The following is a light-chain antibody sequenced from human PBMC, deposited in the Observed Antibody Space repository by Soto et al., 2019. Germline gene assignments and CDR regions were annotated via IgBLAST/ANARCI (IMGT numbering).Light chain of an antibody. CDR3: QQYNNWPPIT. V-gene: IGKV3-15*01. J-gene: IGKJ5*01. CDR1: HSVNSH. CDR2: GAS. Sequence: MMMTQSPATLSVSPGERVTLSCRTSHSVNSHVAWYQQKPGQAPRLLLYGASTRATGIPARFSGSGSGTEFTLTISSLQSEDFAVYYCQQYNNWPPITFGQGTRLE.